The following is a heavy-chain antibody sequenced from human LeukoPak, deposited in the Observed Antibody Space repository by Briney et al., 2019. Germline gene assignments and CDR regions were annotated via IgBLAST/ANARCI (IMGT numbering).Heavy chain of an antibody. V-gene: IGHV4-31*03. D-gene: IGHD3-16*01. CDR3: ARDELGALDY. CDR2: IYYSGST. CDR1: GGSISSGGYY. Sequence: SQTLSLTCTVSGGSISSGGYYWSWIRQHPGKGLEWIGYIYYSGSTYYNPSLKSRVTISVDTSKNQFSLKLSSVTAADTAVYYCARDELGALDYWGQGTLVTASS. J-gene: IGHJ4*02.